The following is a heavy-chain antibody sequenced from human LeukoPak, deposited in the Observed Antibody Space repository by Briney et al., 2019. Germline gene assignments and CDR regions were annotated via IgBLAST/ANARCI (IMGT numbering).Heavy chain of an antibody. CDR1: GGTFNSYA. CDR2: IIPIFGTT. D-gene: IGHD1-26*01. J-gene: IGHJ3*02. V-gene: IGHV1-69*05. Sequence: SVKVSCKASGGTFNSYAISWVRQAPGQGLEWMGGIIPIFGTTNYAQKFQGRVTITTDGSSSTAYMEMSSLSSDDTAVYYCARALVQPSGAFDIWGQGAMVTVSS. CDR3: ARALVQPSGAFDI.